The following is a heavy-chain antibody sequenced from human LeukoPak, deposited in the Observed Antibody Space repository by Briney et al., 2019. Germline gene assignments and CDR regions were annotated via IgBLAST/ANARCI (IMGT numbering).Heavy chain of an antibody. CDR3: ARGPDYYYYMDV. V-gene: IGHV1-8*01. J-gene: IGHJ6*03. CDR1: GYTFTSYD. Sequence: ASVKVSCKASGYTFTSYDINWARQATGQGLEWMGWMNPNSGNTGYAQKFQGRVTMTRNTSISTAYMELSSLRSEDTAVYYCARGPDYYYYMDVWGKGTTVTISS. CDR2: MNPNSGNT.